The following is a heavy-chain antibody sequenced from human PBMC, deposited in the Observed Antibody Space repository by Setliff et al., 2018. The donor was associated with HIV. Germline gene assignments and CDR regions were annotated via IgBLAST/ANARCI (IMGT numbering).Heavy chain of an antibody. CDR2: INPSGGRT. Sequence: ASVKVSCKASGYTSTNYYTHWVRQAPGQGLEWMGLINPSGGRTSYAQKFQGRLTMTRDTSRSTVYMELSSLRSEDTAVYYCARCYYDSRGPTDAFDIWGQGTVVTVS. CDR3: ARCYYDSRGPTDAFDI. D-gene: IGHD3-22*01. V-gene: IGHV1-46*01. CDR1: GYTSTNYY. J-gene: IGHJ3*02.